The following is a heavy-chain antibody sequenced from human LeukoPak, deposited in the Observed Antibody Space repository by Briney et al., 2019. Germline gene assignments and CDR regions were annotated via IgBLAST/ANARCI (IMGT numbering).Heavy chain of an antibody. Sequence: GGSLRLSCAASGFTFSSFGMHWVRQAPGKGLEWVAVISFDGTNKNFAGSVRGRFTISRDNSKNTLYLQMNSLRAEDTAVYDCAKDRGEVAGVMDVWGKGTTVTVSS. CDR3: AKDRGEVAGVMDV. CDR1: GFTFSSFG. D-gene: IGHD6-19*01. CDR2: ISFDGTNK. V-gene: IGHV3-30*18. J-gene: IGHJ6*03.